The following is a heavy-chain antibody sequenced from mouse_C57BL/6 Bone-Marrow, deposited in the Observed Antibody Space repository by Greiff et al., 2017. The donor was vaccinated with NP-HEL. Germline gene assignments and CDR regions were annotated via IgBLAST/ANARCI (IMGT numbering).Heavy chain of an antibody. CDR3: ARYTGNCYYAMDY. V-gene: IGHV7-3*01. Sequence: EVKLMESGGGLVQPGGSLSLSCAASGFTFTDYYMSWVRQPPGKALEWLGFIRNKANGYTTEYSASVKGRFTISRDNSQSILYLQMNALRAEDSATYYCARYTGNCYYAMDYWGQGTSVTVSS. CDR1: GFTFTDYY. D-gene: IGHD2-1*01. J-gene: IGHJ4*01. CDR2: IRNKANGYTT.